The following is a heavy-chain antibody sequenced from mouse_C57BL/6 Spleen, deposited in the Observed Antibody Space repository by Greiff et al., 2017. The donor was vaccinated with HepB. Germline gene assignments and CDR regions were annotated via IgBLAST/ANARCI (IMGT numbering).Heavy chain of an antibody. Sequence: QVQLQQPGAELVRPGSSVKLSCKASGYTFTSYWMHWVKQRPIQGLEWIGNIDPSDSDTHYNQKFKDKATLTVDTSSSTAYMQLSSLTSEDSAVYYCARWHGAMDYWGQGTSVTVSS. V-gene: IGHV1-52*01. CDR2: IDPSDSDT. CDR3: ARWHGAMDY. J-gene: IGHJ4*01. CDR1: GYTFTSYW.